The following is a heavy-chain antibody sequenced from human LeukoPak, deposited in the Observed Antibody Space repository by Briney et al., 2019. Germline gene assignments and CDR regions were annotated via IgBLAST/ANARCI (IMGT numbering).Heavy chain of an antibody. CDR3: ARRQYGSGSPLYY. CDR1: GYTFTSYD. J-gene: IGHJ4*02. CDR2: MNPNSGNT. D-gene: IGHD3-10*01. V-gene: IGHV1-8*03. Sequence: ASVTVSCTASGYTFTSYDINWVRQTTGQGLEWMGWMNPNSGNTGYAQKFQGRVTITGNTSITTAYMELSSLRSEDTAVYYCARRQYGSGSPLYYWGQGTLVTVSS.